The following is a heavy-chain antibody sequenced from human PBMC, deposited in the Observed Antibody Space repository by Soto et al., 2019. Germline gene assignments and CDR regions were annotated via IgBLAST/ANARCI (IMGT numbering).Heavy chain of an antibody. CDR3: LRYTMRASAADSLDF. Sequence: PRRSLRLSCPASGFTFSTYEFNGVRQAPGSGLEWISYISVSGNIIKYADSVKGRFTISRDNAENSLHLHMSSLRVDDTAVYFCLRYTMRASAADSLDFWGQGTQVTVSS. J-gene: IGHJ4*02. CDR2: ISVSGNII. V-gene: IGHV3-48*03. D-gene: IGHD6-13*01. CDR1: GFTFSTYE.